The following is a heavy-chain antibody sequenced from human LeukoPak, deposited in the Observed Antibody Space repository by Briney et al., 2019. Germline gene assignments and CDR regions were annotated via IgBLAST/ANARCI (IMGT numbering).Heavy chain of an antibody. CDR2: IRSKANSYAA. V-gene: IGHV3-73*01. Sequence: GGSLRLSCAASGFTFSGSAIHWVRQASGKGLEWVGRIRSKANSYAAAYAASVKGRFTISRDDSKNTAYLQMNSLKTEDTAVYYCTRFSGFDPWGQGTLVTVSS. J-gene: IGHJ5*02. CDR1: GFTFSGSA. CDR3: TRFSGFDP. D-gene: IGHD2-15*01.